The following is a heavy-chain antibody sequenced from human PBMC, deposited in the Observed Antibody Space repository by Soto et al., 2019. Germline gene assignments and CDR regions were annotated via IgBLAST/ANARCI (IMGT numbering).Heavy chain of an antibody. CDR3: ARDTSYGDYVNYYYGVDV. Sequence: PGGSLRLSCAASGFTFSTYTMNWVRQAPGKGLEWVSSISISSTHTYYADSVRGRFTISRDNAKNSLSLQMDNLRAEDTAVYYCARDTSYGDYVNYYYGVDVWGQGTTVTVSS. V-gene: IGHV3-21*01. D-gene: IGHD4-17*01. CDR2: ISISSTHT. CDR1: GFTFSTYT. J-gene: IGHJ6*02.